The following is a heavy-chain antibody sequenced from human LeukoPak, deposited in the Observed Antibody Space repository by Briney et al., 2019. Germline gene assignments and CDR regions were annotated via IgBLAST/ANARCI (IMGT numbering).Heavy chain of an antibody. CDR2: INPSGGST. D-gene: IGHD3-22*01. Sequence: ASVKVSCKASGYTFTSYYMHWVRQAPGQGLEWMGIINPSGGSTSYAQKFQGRVTMTRDMSTSTVYMELSSLRSEDTAVYYCAREGYYHDSSGTYYYYYYMDVWGKGTTVTVSS. CDR1: GYTFTSYY. CDR3: AREGYYHDSSGTYYYYYYMDV. V-gene: IGHV1-46*01. J-gene: IGHJ6*03.